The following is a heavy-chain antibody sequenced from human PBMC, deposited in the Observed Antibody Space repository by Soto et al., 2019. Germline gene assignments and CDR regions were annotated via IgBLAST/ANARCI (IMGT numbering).Heavy chain of an antibody. D-gene: IGHD6-13*01. Sequence: SETLSLTCTVSGGSISSYYWSWIRQPPGKGLEWIGYIYYSGSTNYNPSLKSRVTISVDTSKNQFSLKLSSVTAADTAVYYCARVSIAAAGTRAIYYFDYWGQGTLVTVSS. CDR3: ARVSIAAAGTRAIYYFDY. V-gene: IGHV4-59*01. J-gene: IGHJ4*02. CDR1: GGSISSYY. CDR2: IYYSGST.